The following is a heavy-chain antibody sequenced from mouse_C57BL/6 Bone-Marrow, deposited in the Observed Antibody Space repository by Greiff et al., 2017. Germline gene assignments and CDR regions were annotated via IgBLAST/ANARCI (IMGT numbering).Heavy chain of an antibody. CDR1: GYTFTSYW. D-gene: IGHD1-1*01. V-gene: IGHV1-64*01. CDR2: IHPNSGST. Sequence: VQLQQPGAELVKPGASVKLSCKASGYTFTSYWMHWVKQRPGQGLEWIGMIHPNSGSTNYTEKFKSKATLTVDKSSSTAYMQLSSLTSEDSAVXYCAREGYYYGSSYLYYYAMDYWGQGTSVTVSS. J-gene: IGHJ4*01. CDR3: AREGYYYGSSYLYYYAMDY.